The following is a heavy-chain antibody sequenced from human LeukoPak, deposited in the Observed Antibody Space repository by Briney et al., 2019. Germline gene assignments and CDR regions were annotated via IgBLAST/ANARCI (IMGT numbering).Heavy chain of an antibody. J-gene: IGHJ4*02. Sequence: SETLSLTCTVSGGAITGSYWAWLRQPPGKGLESIGYIYYSGNTNYNPSLRGRVTISVDTSKRQFSLMLRSVLAADTAVYYCAKVKVTYYYDASGYYYFDYWGQGTLVTVSS. CDR2: IYYSGNT. V-gene: IGHV4-59*01. CDR1: GGAITGSY. CDR3: AKVKVTYYYDASGYYYFDY. D-gene: IGHD3-22*01.